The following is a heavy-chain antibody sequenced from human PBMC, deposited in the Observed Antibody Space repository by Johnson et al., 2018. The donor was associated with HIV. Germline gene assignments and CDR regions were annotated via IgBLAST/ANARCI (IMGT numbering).Heavy chain of an antibody. Sequence: VQLVESGGGVVQPGGSLRLSCAASGFSFGDYAMHWVRQAPGKGLEWVAVISFDGTTIYYTNSAEGRFTISRDNSRDTLSLQMNSLRVEDTALYYCARASYYYGSADIWGQGTMVTVSS. CDR1: GFSFGDYA. V-gene: IGHV3-30-3*01. D-gene: IGHD3-10*01. CDR3: ARASYYYGSADI. J-gene: IGHJ3*02. CDR2: ISFDGTTI.